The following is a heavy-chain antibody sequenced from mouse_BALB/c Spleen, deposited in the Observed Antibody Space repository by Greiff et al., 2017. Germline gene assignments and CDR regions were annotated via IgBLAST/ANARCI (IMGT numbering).Heavy chain of an antibody. J-gene: IGHJ3*01. CDR2: ISNCGGST. CDR3: ARGSGTWCAY. Sequence: EVKVEESGGGLVQPGGSLKLSCAASGFTFSSYTMSWVRQTPEKRLEWVAYISNCGGSTYYPDTVKGRFTTSRDNAKNTLYLQMSSLKSEDTAMYYCARGSGTWCAYWGQGTLVTVSA. CDR1: GFTFSSYT. V-gene: IGHV5-12-2*01. D-gene: IGHD4-1*01.